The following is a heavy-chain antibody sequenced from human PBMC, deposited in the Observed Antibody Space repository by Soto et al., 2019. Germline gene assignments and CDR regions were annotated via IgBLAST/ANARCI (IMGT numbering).Heavy chain of an antibody. CDR1: GFTFDDYA. J-gene: IGHJ3*02. CDR3: EKGGGGYYDSSRYDAFDI. Sequence: EVQLVESGGGLVQPGRSLRLSCAASGFTFDDYAMYWVRQGPGKGLEWVSGISWNSGSIGYADSVKGRFTISRDNAKNSLYRQMNQLRVEDKDLFYDEKGGGGYYDSSRYDAFDIWGQGTMVTVSS. D-gene: IGHD3-22*01. CDR2: ISWNSGSI. V-gene: IGHV3-9*01.